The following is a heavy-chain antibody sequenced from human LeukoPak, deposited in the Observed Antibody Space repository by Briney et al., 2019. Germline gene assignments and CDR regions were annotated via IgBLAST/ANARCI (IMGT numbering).Heavy chain of an antibody. CDR3: AREEDGLRYFDL. D-gene: IGHD3-16*01. Sequence: PSETLSLTCTVSGGSISSYYWSWIRQPPGKGLEWIGYIYYSGSTNYNPSLKSRVTISVDTSKNQFSLKLSSVTAADTAVYYCAREEDGLRYFDLWGRGTLVTVSS. J-gene: IGHJ2*01. V-gene: IGHV4-59*12. CDR1: GGSISSYY. CDR2: IYYSGST.